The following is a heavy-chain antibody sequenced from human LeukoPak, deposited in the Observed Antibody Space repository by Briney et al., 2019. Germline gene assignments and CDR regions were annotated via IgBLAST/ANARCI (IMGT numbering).Heavy chain of an antibody. J-gene: IGHJ5*02. CDR2: IYSGGST. D-gene: IGHD2/OR15-2a*01. V-gene: IGHV3-66*01. CDR1: GFTVSSNY. Sequence: GGSLRLSCAASGFTVSSNYMSWVRQVPGKGLEWVSIIYSGGSTYDADSVRGRFTISRDNSKNTLYLQMSTLRVEDTAVYYCARVIVGPGIDYFDHWGQGTLVTVSS. CDR3: ARVIVGPGIDYFDH.